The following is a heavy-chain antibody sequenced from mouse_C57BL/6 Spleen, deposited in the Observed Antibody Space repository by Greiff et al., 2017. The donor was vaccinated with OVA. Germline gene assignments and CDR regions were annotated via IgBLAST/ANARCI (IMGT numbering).Heavy chain of an antibody. V-gene: IGHV5-17*01. CDR3: AREDYGSSFFDY. D-gene: IGHD1-1*01. J-gene: IGHJ2*01. CDR1: GFTFSDYG. Sequence: EVKVVEPGGGLVKPGGSLKLSCAASGFTFSDYGMHWVRQAPEKGLEWVAYISSGSSTIYYADTVKGRFTISRDNAKNTLFLQMTSLRSEDTAMYYCAREDYGSSFFDYWGQGTTLTVSS. CDR2: ISSGSSTI.